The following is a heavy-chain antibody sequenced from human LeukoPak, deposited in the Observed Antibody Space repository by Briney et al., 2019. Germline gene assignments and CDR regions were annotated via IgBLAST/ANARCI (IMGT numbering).Heavy chain of an antibody. J-gene: IGHJ6*02. CDR2: VYSGGLT. Sequence: GGSLRLSCAASGYTVSDNYMSWVRQAPGKGLEWVSTVYSGGLTYYADPVKGRFTISRDNSKNTLYLQMSSLRAEDTAVYYCVRDRWPGLGDFWGQGTTVTVSS. CDR1: GYTVSDNY. V-gene: IGHV3-66*01. CDR3: VRDRWPGLGDF. D-gene: IGHD6-19*01.